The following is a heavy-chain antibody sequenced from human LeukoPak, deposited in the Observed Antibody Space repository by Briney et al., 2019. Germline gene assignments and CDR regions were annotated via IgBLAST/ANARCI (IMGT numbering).Heavy chain of an antibody. CDR3: ARALQDIVVVPAAAFDY. CDR1: GGSISSSSYY. V-gene: IGHV4-39*01. J-gene: IGHJ4*02. D-gene: IGHD2-2*01. CDR2: IYYSGST. Sequence: SAPLSLPCTVSGGSISSSSYYWGWIRQPPGKGLEWIGSIYYSGSTYYNPSLKSRVTISVDTSKNQFSLKLSSVTAADTAVYYCARALQDIVVVPAAAFDYWGQGTLVTVSS.